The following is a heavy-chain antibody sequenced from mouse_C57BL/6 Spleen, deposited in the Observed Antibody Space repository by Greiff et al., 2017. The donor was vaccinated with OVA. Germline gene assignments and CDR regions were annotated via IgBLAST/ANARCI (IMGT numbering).Heavy chain of an antibody. CDR1: GFTFTDYY. Sequence: EVQGVESGGGLVQPGGSLSLSCAASGFTFTDYYMSWVRQPPGKALEWLGFIRNKANGYTTEYSASVKGRFTIYRDNSQSILYLQMNALRAEDSATYYCASSLYYDYDGAWFAYWGQGTLVTVSA. V-gene: IGHV7-3*01. CDR2: IRNKANGYTT. D-gene: IGHD2-4*01. CDR3: ASSLYYDYDGAWFAY. J-gene: IGHJ3*01.